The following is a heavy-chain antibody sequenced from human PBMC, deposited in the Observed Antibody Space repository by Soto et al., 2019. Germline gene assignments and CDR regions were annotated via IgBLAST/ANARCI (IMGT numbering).Heavy chain of an antibody. V-gene: IGHV3-23*01. CDR3: ARPSIVGPGTN. Sequence: PGGSRRLSCVASGFTFSNYVMTWDRQAPGKGLEWVSAISGSGGSTYYADSVKGRFTISRDNSKKTLYLQVDSLRADATAVYYCARPSIVGPGTNWGQGTLVTVSS. J-gene: IGHJ4*02. CDR1: GFTFSNYV. CDR2: ISGSGGST. D-gene: IGHD6-13*01.